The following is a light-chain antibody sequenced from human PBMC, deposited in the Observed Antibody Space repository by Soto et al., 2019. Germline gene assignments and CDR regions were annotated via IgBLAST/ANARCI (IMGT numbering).Light chain of an antibody. CDR3: HQYYYTPYS. CDR2: WAS. J-gene: IGKJ2*03. Sequence: DIVMTQSPDALPVSLGERATINCKSSQSLLYSSNNKNYLAWYQQKPGQPPKLLIFWASTRESGVPDRFSGSGSWTDFTITISRLQAEDVAVYYCHQYYYTPYSFGQGTKLEIK. CDR1: QSLLYSSNNKNY. V-gene: IGKV4-1*01.